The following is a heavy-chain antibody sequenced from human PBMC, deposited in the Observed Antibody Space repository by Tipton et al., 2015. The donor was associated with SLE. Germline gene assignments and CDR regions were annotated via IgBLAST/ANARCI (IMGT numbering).Heavy chain of an antibody. CDR3: ARGPLLGSPVPY. V-gene: IGHV4-34*01. CDR1: GGPFSGYY. CDR2: INHSGST. J-gene: IGHJ4*02. D-gene: IGHD7-27*01. Sequence: TLSLTCAVYGGPFSGYYWSWIRQPPGKGREWIGEINHSGSTNYNPSLKSRVTISVDTSKNQFSLKLSSVTAADTAVYYCARGPLLGSPVPYWGQGTLVTVSS.